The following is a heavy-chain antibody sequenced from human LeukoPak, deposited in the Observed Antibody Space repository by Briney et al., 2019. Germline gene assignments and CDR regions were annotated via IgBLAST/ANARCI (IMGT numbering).Heavy chain of an antibody. CDR1: GFTFTSYV. CDR2: ISGDGGST. J-gene: IGHJ5*02. Sequence: GGSLGLSCTASGFTFTSYVMTWVRQAPGKGLEWLSTISGDGGSTFYADSVRGRFTVSRDNSKDTLYLQMNILRAEDTAFYYCARQPHRGYFDTSGYYSDSDLWGQGTLVTVSS. CDR3: ARQPHRGYFDTSGYYSDSDL. V-gene: IGHV3-23*01. D-gene: IGHD3-22*01.